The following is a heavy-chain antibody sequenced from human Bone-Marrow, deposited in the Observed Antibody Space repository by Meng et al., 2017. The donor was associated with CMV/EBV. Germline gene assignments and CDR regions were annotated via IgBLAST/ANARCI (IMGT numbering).Heavy chain of an antibody. CDR2: IHYSGDT. D-gene: IGHD1-1*01. J-gene: IGHJ5*02. CDR3: ARYGTPGFDP. V-gene: IGHV4-39*07. Sequence: ESLKISCTVSGGSISGTSYYWGWIRQPPGKGLECIGSIHYSGDTHNNSPLKSRVTLSVDTSKNQFSLRLKSVTAADTAVYFCARYGTPGFDPWGQGILVTVSS. CDR1: GGSISGTSYY.